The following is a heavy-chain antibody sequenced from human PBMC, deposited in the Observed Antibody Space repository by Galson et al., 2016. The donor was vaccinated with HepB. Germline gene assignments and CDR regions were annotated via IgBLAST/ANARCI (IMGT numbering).Heavy chain of an antibody. D-gene: IGHD2-15*01. CDR2: IHHTGST. CDR3: ARDGVVGSLNYHGMDV. J-gene: IGHJ6*02. CDR1: GGSISTSNW. V-gene: IGHV4-4*02. Sequence: SETLSLTCVVSGGSISTSNWWTWVRQPPGKGLEWIGEIHHTGSTNYTPSLKSRVTISVDNSKNQFSLTLKSVTAADTAVYYCARDGVVGSLNYHGMDVWGQGTTVTVSS.